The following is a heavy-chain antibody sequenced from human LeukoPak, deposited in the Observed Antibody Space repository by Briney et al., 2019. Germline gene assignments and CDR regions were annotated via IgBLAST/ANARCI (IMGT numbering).Heavy chain of an antibody. CDR3: ARASSVVVITQGDFAEYFQH. Sequence: ASVKVSCKTSGYTFTGYYMHWVRQAPGQGLEWMGRINPHSGDTNYAQNFQGRVTMTRDTSISTAYMELSSLRSDDTAVYYCARASSVVVITQGDFAEYFQHWGQGTLVTVSS. CDR2: INPHSGDT. CDR1: GYTFTGYY. J-gene: IGHJ1*01. V-gene: IGHV1-2*02. D-gene: IGHD3-22*01.